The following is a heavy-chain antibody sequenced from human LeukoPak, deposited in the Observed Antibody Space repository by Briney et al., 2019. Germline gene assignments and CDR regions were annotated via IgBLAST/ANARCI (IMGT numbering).Heavy chain of an antibody. Sequence: ASVKVTFKASGSTFTGYNMDWVRHPPAPGLERMGRINPNSGGTNYAHKVQGMVTLTRATANTTAYMELRRLRSDDTAVYYCARAYCTPSWFDPWGQGTLVTVSS. CDR1: GSTFTGYN. CDR3: ARAYCTPSWFDP. J-gene: IGHJ5*02. V-gene: IGHV1-2*06. CDR2: INPNSGGT. D-gene: IGHD2-8*02.